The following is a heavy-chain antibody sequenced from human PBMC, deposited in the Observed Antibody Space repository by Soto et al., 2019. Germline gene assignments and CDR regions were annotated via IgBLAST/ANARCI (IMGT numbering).Heavy chain of an antibody. CDR3: AKDLGSGSYLFDAFAL. D-gene: IGHD1-26*01. Sequence: QGQLVESGGGVVQPGRSLRLSCAASGFTFSNYGMHWVRQAPGKGLEWVAVISYDGSNKYYADSVKGRFIISRDNSKNTLYLQMNSLRAEDTAVYYCAKDLGSGSYLFDAFALWGQGTMVTVSS. CDR1: GFTFSNYG. CDR2: ISYDGSNK. J-gene: IGHJ3*01. V-gene: IGHV3-30*18.